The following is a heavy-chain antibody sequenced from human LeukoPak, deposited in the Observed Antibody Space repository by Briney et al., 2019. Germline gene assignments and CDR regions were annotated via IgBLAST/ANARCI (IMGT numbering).Heavy chain of an antibody. CDR3: ARGRGGDNSNWFDP. V-gene: IGHV3-21*01. J-gene: IGHJ5*02. Sequence: GGSLRLSCAASGFTFSDYSMNWVRQAPGKGLEWVSAIIKSGSHIYYADSVKGRFTISRDNANNSLYLQMTGLRAEDTAVYYRARGRGGDNSNWFDPWGPGTLVTVSS. CDR1: GFTFSDYS. D-gene: IGHD4-23*01. CDR2: IIKSGSHI.